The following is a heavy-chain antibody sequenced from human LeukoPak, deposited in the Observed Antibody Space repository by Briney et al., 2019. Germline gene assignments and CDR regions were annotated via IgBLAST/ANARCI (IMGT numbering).Heavy chain of an antibody. CDR1: GYSFSDYD. CDR3: ARGPSSGWHVEWAVYYGLDV. CDR2: MNPASGKT. D-gene: IGHD6-19*01. V-gene: IGHV1-8*01. J-gene: IGHJ6*02. Sequence: ASVTVSCKASGYSFSDYDIHWVRLATGQGLAWMGWMNPASGKTVYAQKFQGRVTMTRNSSINTAYMGLSSLTSEDTAIYYCARGPSSGWHVEWAVYYGLDVWGQGTTVTVSS.